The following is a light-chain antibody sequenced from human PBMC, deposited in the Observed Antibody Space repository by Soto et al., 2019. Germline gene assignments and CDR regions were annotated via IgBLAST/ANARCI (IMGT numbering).Light chain of an antibody. Sequence: QSALTQPRSVSGSPGQSGTISCTGTSSDVGGYNYVSWYQQHPGKAPKLMIYDVSKRPSGVPDRFSGSKSGNTASLTISGLQAEDEADYYCCSYAGSYTVYVFGTGTKVTVL. CDR3: CSYAGSYTVYV. J-gene: IGLJ1*01. CDR1: SSDVGGYNY. CDR2: DVS. V-gene: IGLV2-11*01.